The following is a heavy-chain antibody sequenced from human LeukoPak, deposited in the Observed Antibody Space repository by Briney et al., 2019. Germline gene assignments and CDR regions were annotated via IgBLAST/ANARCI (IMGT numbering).Heavy chain of an antibody. CDR3: ARDGGFRAAVAGPFDL. V-gene: IGHV3-20*04. CDR1: GFTFDDYG. Sequence: GGSLRLSCAASGFTFDDYGMSWVRQAPGKGLEWVSGINWNGGSTRYADSVKGRFTISRDKAKNSLYLQMNSLRAEDTASYYCARDGGFRAAVAGPFDLWDQGTMVTVSS. D-gene: IGHD6-19*01. J-gene: IGHJ3*01. CDR2: INWNGGST.